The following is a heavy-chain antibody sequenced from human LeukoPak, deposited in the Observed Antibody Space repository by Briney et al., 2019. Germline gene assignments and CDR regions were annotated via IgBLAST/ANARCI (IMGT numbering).Heavy chain of an antibody. CDR2: IYYSGST. J-gene: IGHJ4*02. D-gene: IGHD3-22*01. V-gene: IGHV4-31*03. CDR3: ARGALTYYYDSSYFDY. Sequence: SQTLSLTCTVSGGSISSGCYYSSWLRQHPGKGLERLGYIYYSGSTYYNPSLKSRVTISVDTSKNQFSLKLSSVTAADTAVYYCARGALTYYYDSSYFDYWGQGTLVTVSS. CDR1: GGSISSGCYY.